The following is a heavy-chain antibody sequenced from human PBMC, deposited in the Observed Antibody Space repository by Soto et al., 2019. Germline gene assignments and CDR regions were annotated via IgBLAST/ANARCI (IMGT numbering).Heavy chain of an antibody. CDR2: FSSNGVST. D-gene: IGHD2-15*01. J-gene: IGHJ4*02. Sequence: PGGSLRLSCAASGFTFSSYAMHWVRQAPGKVLEYVSAFSSNGVSTYYANSVKGRFTISRDNSKNTLFLQMGSLRAEDMVVFYCARYCSGGSCYYGAFDYWGQGTLVTVSS. CDR3: ARYCSGGSCYYGAFDY. CDR1: GFTFSSYA. V-gene: IGHV3-64*01.